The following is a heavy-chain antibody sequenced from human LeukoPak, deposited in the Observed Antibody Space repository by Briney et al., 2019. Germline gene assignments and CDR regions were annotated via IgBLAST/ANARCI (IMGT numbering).Heavy chain of an antibody. CDR2: IYPGDSDT. Sequence: GESLKISCKGSGYSFTSYWIAWVRPMPGKGLEWMGIIYPGDSDTRYRPSFQGQVTISADKSISTAYLQWSSLKASDTAMYYCARRPGYGGSYDAFDIWGQGTMVTVSS. V-gene: IGHV5-51*01. CDR3: ARRPGYGGSYDAFDI. D-gene: IGHD4-23*01. CDR1: GYSFTSYW. J-gene: IGHJ3*02.